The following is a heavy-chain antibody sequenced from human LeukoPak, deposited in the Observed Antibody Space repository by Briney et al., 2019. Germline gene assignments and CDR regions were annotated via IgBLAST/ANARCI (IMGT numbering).Heavy chain of an antibody. V-gene: IGHV4-38-2*02. CDR3: ARERRLTMIARLAGGEGDAFDI. J-gene: IGHJ3*02. CDR1: GYSISSGYY. Sequence: PSETLSLTCTVSGYSISSGYYWGWIRQPPGKGLEWIGSIYYSGSTYYNPSLKSRVTISVDTSKNQFSLKLSSVTAADTAVYYCARERRLTMIARLAGGEGDAFDIWGQGTMVTVSS. D-gene: IGHD3-22*01. CDR2: IYYSGST.